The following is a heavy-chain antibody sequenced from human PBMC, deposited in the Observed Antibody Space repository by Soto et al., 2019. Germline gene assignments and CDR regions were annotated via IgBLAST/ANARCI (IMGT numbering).Heavy chain of an antibody. J-gene: IGHJ4*02. D-gene: IGHD2-2*01. CDR3: AKGRVIPTADFDY. V-gene: IGHV3-7*03. CDR1: GFTFSSFW. Sequence: PGGSLRLSCAASGFTFSSFWMSWVRQAPGKGLEWVSDIKEDGSDKYYADSVRGRFTISRDNAKNTLYLQMNSLRAEDTAIYYCAKGRVIPTADFDYWGQGTQVTGSA. CDR2: IKEDGSDK.